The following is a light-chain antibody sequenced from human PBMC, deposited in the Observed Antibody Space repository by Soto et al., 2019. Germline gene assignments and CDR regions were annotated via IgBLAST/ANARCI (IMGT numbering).Light chain of an antibody. CDR1: QSVSSNS. V-gene: IGKV3-20*01. CDR3: QQYGSSPLT. J-gene: IGKJ4*01. CDR2: GAS. Sequence: IVLTQSPGTLSFSPGEGDTLSWRASQSVSSNSLAWYQQKPGQAPRLLIYGASTRATGIPDRFSGSGSGTDFTLTINRLEPEDFAVYYCQQYGSSPLTFGGGTKVDIK.